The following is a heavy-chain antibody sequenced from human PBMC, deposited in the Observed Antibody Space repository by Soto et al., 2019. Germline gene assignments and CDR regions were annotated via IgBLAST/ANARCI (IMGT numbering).Heavy chain of an antibody. CDR3: SRDHSSGSGGGGMDV. Sequence: EVQLVESGGGLVQPGGSLRLSCAASGFTFSNFPMYWVRQAPGKGLEYVSSISSNGRDTYFPNSVKGRFTISRDNSKNILWLQMGILRFEDMAAYYCSRDHSSGSGGGGMDVWDQGTKVTVSS. J-gene: IGHJ6*02. CDR2: ISSNGRDT. D-gene: IGHD3-10*01. V-gene: IGHV3-64*01. CDR1: GFTFSNFP.